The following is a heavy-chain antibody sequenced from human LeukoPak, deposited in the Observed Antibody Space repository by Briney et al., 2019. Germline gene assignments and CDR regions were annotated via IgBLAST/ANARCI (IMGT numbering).Heavy chain of an antibody. CDR1: GGSISGGDYY. CDR2: IYYIGST. Sequence: SETLSLTCTVSGGSISGGDYYWSWIRQPPGKGLECIGYIYYIGSTYYNPSLKTRVTISVDTSKNQFSLKLSSVTAADTAVYYCASSPYSDYAYKFDYWGQGTLVTVSS. D-gene: IGHD4-11*01. V-gene: IGHV4-30-4*01. CDR3: ASSPYSDYAYKFDY. J-gene: IGHJ4*02.